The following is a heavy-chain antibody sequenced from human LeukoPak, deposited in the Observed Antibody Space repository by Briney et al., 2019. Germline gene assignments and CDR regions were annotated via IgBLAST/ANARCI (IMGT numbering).Heavy chain of an antibody. J-gene: IGHJ4*02. CDR1: GGSISSNY. CDR3: AGSISWYSYFDY. D-gene: IGHD6-13*01. V-gene: IGHV4-4*07. CDR2: IYTSGDS. Sequence: SETLSLTCSVSGGSISSNYWSWIRQPPGKGLEWIGRIYTSGDSNYNPSLKSRVTMSVDTSKNQVSLKLRSVTAADTAVYYCAGSISWYSYFDYWGQGTLVTVSS.